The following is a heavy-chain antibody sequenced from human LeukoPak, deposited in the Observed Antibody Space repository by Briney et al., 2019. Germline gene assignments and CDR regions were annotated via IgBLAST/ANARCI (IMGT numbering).Heavy chain of an antibody. D-gene: IGHD4-23*01. V-gene: IGHV3-73*01. CDR2: IRSKANSYAT. J-gene: IGHJ2*01. CDR1: GFTFSGSA. CDR3: AKKGGFGYGGDWYFDL. Sequence: GGSLRLSCAASGFTFSGSAMHWVRQASGKGLEWVGRIRSKANSYATAYAASVKGRFTISRDNSKNTLYLQMNSLRAEDTAVYYCAKKGGFGYGGDWYFDLWGRGTLVTVSS.